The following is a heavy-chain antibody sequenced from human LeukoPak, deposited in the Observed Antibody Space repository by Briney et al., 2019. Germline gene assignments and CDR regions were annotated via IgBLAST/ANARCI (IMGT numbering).Heavy chain of an antibody. Sequence: SETLSLTCTVSGGSISSGGYYWSWIRQHPGKGLEWIGYIYYSGSTYYNPSLKSRVTISVDTSKNQFSLKLSSVTAADTAVCYCARVHSSGYYQDYWGQGTLVTVSS. D-gene: IGHD3-22*01. J-gene: IGHJ4*02. CDR1: GGSISSGGYY. CDR2: IYYSGST. CDR3: ARVHSSGYYQDY. V-gene: IGHV4-31*03.